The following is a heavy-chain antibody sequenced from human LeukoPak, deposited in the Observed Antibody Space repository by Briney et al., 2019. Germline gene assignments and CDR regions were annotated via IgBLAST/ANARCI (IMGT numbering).Heavy chain of an antibody. D-gene: IGHD3-22*01. Sequence: GGSLRLSCAASGFTFSSYAMHWIRQAPGKGLEWVAVISYDGSNKYYADSVKGRFTISRDNSKNTLYLQMNSLRAEDTAVYYCARPRRITMIVVVPSGGMDVWGQGTTVTVSS. J-gene: IGHJ6*02. CDR1: GFTFSSYA. CDR2: ISYDGSNK. CDR3: ARPRRITMIVVVPSGGMDV. V-gene: IGHV3-30*04.